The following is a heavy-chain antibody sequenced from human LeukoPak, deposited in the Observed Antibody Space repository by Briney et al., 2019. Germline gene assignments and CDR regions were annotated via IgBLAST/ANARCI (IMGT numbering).Heavy chain of an antibody. V-gene: IGHV3-30*19. CDR2: ISYDGSNK. Sequence: PGRSLRLSCAASGFTFSSYGMHWVRQAPGKGLEWVAVISYDGSNKYYADSVKGRFTISRDNSKNTLYLQMNSLRAEDTAVYYCARDIGGSLLWFGDFHYGMDVWGQGTTVTVSS. D-gene: IGHD3-10*01. CDR1: GFTFSSYG. CDR3: ARDIGGSLLWFGDFHYGMDV. J-gene: IGHJ6*02.